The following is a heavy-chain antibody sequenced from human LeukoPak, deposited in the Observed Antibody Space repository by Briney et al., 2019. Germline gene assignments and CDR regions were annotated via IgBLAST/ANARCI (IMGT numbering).Heavy chain of an antibody. CDR1: GFTFNSYA. V-gene: IGHV3-33*01. CDR3: ARARGWEPNYYYYYLDV. D-gene: IGHD1-26*01. J-gene: IGHJ6*03. CDR2: IWYVGSNT. Sequence: PGGSLRLSCIASGFTFNSYAMFWVRQAPGKGLEWVSLIWYVGSNTYYPDSSKGRFTTSRDNSKNTRYLQMNSLRAEDTAVDYCARARGWEPNYYYYYLDVWGKGTTVTVSS.